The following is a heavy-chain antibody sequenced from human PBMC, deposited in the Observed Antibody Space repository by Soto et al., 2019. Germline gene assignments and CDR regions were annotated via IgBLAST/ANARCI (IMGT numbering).Heavy chain of an antibody. CDR1: GGSITSHY. V-gene: IGHV4-59*08. J-gene: IGHJ6*02. Sequence: QVQLQESGPGLVKPSETLSLTCSVSGGSITSHYCSWFRQPPGKGLEWIGYIHHSGSTSYNPSLKSRVTMSVDTSKNHFSLKVNSVTAADTALYYCARQGFGQFHGLVDVWGPGTTVTVSS. CDR2: IHHSGST. CDR3: ARQGFGQFHGLVDV. D-gene: IGHD3-10*01.